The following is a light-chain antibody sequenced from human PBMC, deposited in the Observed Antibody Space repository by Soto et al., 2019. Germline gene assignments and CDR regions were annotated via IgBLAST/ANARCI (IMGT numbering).Light chain of an antibody. CDR2: KVS. CDR3: MRGTHWPYT. CDR1: QSLIYSDGNTY. V-gene: IGKV2-30*01. J-gene: IGKJ2*01. Sequence: DVVMTQSPLSLPVTLGQPASISCRSSQSLIYSDGNTYLNWFQQRPGQSPRRLIYKVSNRDSGVPDRFSGSGSGPDFTLKIRRVEAEDVGVYYCMRGTHWPYTFGQGTKLAIK.